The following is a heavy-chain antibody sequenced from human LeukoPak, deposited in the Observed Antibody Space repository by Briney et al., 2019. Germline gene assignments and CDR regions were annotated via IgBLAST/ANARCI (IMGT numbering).Heavy chain of an antibody. Sequence: GGSLRLSCAASGFTFSSYGMHWGRQAPGKGLEWVAFIWYDGSNKYYADSVKGRFTISRDNSKNTLYLQMNSLRAEDTAVYYCAKYIAAAGGLYNWFDPWGQGTLVTVSS. V-gene: IGHV3-30*02. CDR3: AKYIAAAGGLYNWFDP. J-gene: IGHJ5*02. CDR2: IWYDGSNK. D-gene: IGHD6-13*01. CDR1: GFTFSSYG.